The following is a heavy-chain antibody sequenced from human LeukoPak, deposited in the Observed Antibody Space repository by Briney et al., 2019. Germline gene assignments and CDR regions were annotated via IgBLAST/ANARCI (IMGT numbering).Heavy chain of an antibody. CDR2: ISSSGSTI. Sequence: GGSLRLSCAASGFTFSDYYMSWIRQAPGKGLEWVSYISSSGSTIYYADSVKGRFTISRDNAKNSLYLQMNSLRAEDTAVYYCARRACSSTSCYFDYWGQGTLVTVSS. V-gene: IGHV3-11*01. CDR1: GFTFSDYY. D-gene: IGHD2-2*01. J-gene: IGHJ4*02. CDR3: ARRACSSTSCYFDY.